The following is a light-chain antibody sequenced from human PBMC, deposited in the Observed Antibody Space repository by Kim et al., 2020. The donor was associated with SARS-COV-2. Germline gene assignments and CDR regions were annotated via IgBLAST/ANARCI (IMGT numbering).Light chain of an antibody. J-gene: IGLJ1*01. CDR1: SSDVGGYNY. CDR3: CSYAGSYTYV. CDR2: DVS. V-gene: IGLV2-11*01. Sequence: GQSVTISFTGTSSDVGGYNYVSWYQQHPGKAPKLVFYDVSKRPSGVPDRFSGSKSGNTASLTISGLQAEDEADYYCCSYAGSYTYVFGTGTKVTVL.